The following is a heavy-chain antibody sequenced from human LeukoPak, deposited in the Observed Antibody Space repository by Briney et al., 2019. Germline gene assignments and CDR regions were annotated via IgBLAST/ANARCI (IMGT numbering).Heavy chain of an antibody. V-gene: IGHV1-58*02. Sequence: SLKVSCKPSGFTFTRSAMQWVRQARGQRLEWIGWIDVGRGNTNYAQKLQERVTITRDMSTSTAYMELGSLRSEETGVYYCAADLRFDCSGGSCYSNWFDPWGQGTLVTVSS. CDR3: AADLRFDCSGGSCYSNWFDP. J-gene: IGHJ5*02. CDR2: IDVGRGNT. D-gene: IGHD2-15*01. CDR1: GFTFTRSA.